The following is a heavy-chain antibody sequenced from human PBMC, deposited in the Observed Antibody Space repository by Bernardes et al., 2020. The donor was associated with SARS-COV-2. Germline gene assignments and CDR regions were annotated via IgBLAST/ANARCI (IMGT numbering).Heavy chain of an antibody. D-gene: IGHD3-22*01. CDR2: ISTSGNTI. Sequence: GGSLRLSCAASGFSFSIYEMNWVRQAPGKGLEWVSYISTSGNTIYYAESVQGRFTISRDNAKNSLYLQMNSLRVEDTAVYYCVRDRIVGDQHWGQGTLVTVSS. CDR1: GFSFSIYE. J-gene: IGHJ1*01. CDR3: VRDRIVGDQH. V-gene: IGHV3-48*03.